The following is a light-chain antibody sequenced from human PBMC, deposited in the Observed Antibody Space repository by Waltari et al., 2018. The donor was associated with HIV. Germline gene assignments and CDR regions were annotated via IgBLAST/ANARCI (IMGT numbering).Light chain of an antibody. CDR1: SSDVGGYNY. V-gene: IGLV2-8*01. CDR3: SSYAGSNAYV. Sequence: QSALTQPPSASGSPGQSVTISCTGTSSDVGGYNYVSWYQQHPGKAPKLMIYAVSKRPSGVPDRFSGSKSGNTASLTVSGLQAEDEADYYCSSYAGSNAYVFGTGTKVTVL. J-gene: IGLJ1*01. CDR2: AVS.